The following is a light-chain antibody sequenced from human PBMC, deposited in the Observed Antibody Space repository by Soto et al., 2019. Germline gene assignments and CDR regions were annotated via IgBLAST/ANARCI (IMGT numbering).Light chain of an antibody. CDR3: QQYHNLWT. V-gene: IGKV3-20*01. CDR1: QSVSSSY. J-gene: IGKJ1*01. CDR2: GAS. Sequence: EIVLTQSPGTLSVSPGERATLSCRASQSVSSSYLAWYQQKPGQAPRLRIYGASSRATGIPDRLSGSGSGTEFTLTITSMQSEDFALYYCQQYHNLWTFGQGTKVDIK.